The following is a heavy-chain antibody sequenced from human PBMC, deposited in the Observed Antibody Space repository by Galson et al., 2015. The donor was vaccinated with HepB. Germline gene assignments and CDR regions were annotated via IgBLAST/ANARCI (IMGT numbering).Heavy chain of an antibody. CDR2: INPSSGSA. Sequence: SVKVSCKASGYNFASNYVDWVRQAPGQGPEWLGIINPSSGSANYAQKFQGRVTMTRETSTNTVYMELSSLRADDTAVYYCGRDFGRKFSFDYWGQGTLVTVSS. CDR3: GRDFGRKFSFDY. CDR1: GYNFASNY. J-gene: IGHJ4*02. V-gene: IGHV1-46*03. D-gene: IGHD1-14*01.